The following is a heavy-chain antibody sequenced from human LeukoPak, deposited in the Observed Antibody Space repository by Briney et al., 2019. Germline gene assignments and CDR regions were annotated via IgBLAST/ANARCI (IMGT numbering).Heavy chain of an antibody. D-gene: IGHD2-2*01. CDR2: ISHSGYDI. V-gene: IGHV3-21*01. J-gene: IGHJ4*02. CDR1: GFTFSRYS. Sequence: GGSLRLSCAASGFTFSRYSMNWVRQAPGEGLEWVSSISHSGYDIYYADSVKGRFTISRDNAKNPLSLQMNNLRIDDTAVYYCANHLACGSTTCPSFDHWGQGTLVTVSS. CDR3: ANHLACGSTTCPSFDH.